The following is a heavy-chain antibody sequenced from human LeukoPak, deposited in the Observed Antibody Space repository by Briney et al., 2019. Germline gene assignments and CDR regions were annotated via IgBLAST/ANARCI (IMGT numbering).Heavy chain of an antibody. CDR3: TREGSYSGPDFDS. V-gene: IGHV3-72*01. J-gene: IGHJ4*02. Sequence: GGSLRLSCAASGFSSSDYYIDWVRQAPGKGLEWVGRTRDKGNSYTTEFAASMRGRFSISRDESKNSVYLQMNSLKTEDTAVYYCTREGSYSGPDFDSWGQGTLVTVSS. CDR1: GFSSSDYY. D-gene: IGHD5-12*01. CDR2: TRDKGNSYTT.